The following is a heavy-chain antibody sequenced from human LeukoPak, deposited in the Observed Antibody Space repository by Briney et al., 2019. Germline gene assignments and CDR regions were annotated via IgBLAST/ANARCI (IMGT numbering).Heavy chain of an antibody. CDR3: ARNQGAPKWYLDV. V-gene: IGHV1-46*01. D-gene: IGHD1-26*01. J-gene: IGHJ2*01. CDR2: INPSGGST. CDR1: GYTFTNYY. Sequence: ASVKVSCKASGYTFTNYYMHWVRQAPGQGLEWMGIINPSGGSTSYAQKFQGRVTMTRDTSTSTVYMEVISLRSEDTAVYYCARNQGAPKWYLDVWGRGTLVTVSS.